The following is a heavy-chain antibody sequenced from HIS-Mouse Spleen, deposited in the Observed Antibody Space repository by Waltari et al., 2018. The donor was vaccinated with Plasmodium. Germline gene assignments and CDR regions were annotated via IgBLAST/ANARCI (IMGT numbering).Heavy chain of an antibody. Sequence: QLQLQESGPGLVKPSETRSLTCTVSGGSISSSSYYWGWIRQPPGKGLGWIVGIYYSGSTHSNPSLKSRVTISVDTSKNQFSLKLSSVTAADTAVYYCARDRITGTSYFDYWGQGTLVTVSS. CDR1: GGSISSSSYY. D-gene: IGHD1-7*01. CDR2: IYYSGST. J-gene: IGHJ4*02. CDR3: ARDRITGTSYFDY. V-gene: IGHV4-39*07.